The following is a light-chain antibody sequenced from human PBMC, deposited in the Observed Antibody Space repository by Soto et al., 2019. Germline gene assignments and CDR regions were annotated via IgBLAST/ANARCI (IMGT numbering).Light chain of an antibody. CDR2: NAS. Sequence: EIVLTQSPGTLSLSPGERATLSRSASQSVSSSYLAWYQQKPGQAPRLLIYNASSRATGIPDRFSGSGSGTDFTLTISRLEPEDFAVYYCQQYNNWPPTFGQGTKVDI. J-gene: IGKJ1*01. CDR1: QSVSSSY. V-gene: IGKV3-20*01. CDR3: QQYNNWPPT.